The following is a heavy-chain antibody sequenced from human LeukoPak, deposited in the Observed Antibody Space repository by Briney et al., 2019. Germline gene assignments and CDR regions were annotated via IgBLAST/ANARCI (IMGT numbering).Heavy chain of an antibody. D-gene: IGHD6-13*01. CDR3: ARGRIAAAGSVGEYYYYYMDV. J-gene: IGHJ6*03. CDR1: GFTFDDYA. CDR2: ISWDGGST. V-gene: IGHV3-43D*03. Sequence: GGSLRLSCAAAGFTFDDYAMHWVRQAPGKGLEWGSLISWDGGSTYYADSVKGRFTISRDNSKNSLYLQMNSLRAEDTSLYYCARGRIAAAGSVGEYYYYYMDVWGKGTTVTVSS.